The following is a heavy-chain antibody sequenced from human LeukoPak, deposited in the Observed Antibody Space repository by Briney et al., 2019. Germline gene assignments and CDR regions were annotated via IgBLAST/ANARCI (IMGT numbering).Heavy chain of an antibody. Sequence: GGSLRLSCAASGFTFSSCATSWVRQAPGKGLEWVSGISDGGGTTNYADAVKGRFTISRDKSKNTLFLQMNSLRAEDTAVYYCAKSYGDYLGYFDSWGQGTLVTVSS. J-gene: IGHJ4*02. CDR3: AKSYGDYLGYFDS. CDR1: GFTFSSCA. CDR2: ISDGGGTT. V-gene: IGHV3-23*01. D-gene: IGHD4-17*01.